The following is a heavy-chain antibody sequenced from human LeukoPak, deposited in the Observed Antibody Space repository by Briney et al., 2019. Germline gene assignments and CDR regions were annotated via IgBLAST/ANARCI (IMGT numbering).Heavy chain of an antibody. CDR3: ARDRGNYPYYFDY. D-gene: IGHD1-7*01. V-gene: IGHV4-4*07. CDR1: GGSISTNY. Sequence: SETLSLTCTVSGGSISTNYWNWIRQSAGKGLEWIGRIYPSGSTNYNPSLKSRVTISLDKTKNQFSPRFNSVTVADTAVYYCARDRGNYPYYFDYWGQGTLVTVSS. CDR2: IYPSGST. J-gene: IGHJ4*02.